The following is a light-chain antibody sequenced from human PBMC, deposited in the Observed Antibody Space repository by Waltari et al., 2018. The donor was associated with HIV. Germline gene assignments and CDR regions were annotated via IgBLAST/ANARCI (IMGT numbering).Light chain of an antibody. CDR3: QAWDSSTYV. J-gene: IGLJ1*01. V-gene: IGLV3-1*01. Sequence: SYEMTQPPSVSVSPGQTASITCSGDKLGDKYVSWYQQKSGQSPVLVIYEDDKRPSGIPERRSGSNSGNTATLTISGAQAMDEADYYCQAWDSSTYVFGTGTKVTVL. CDR1: KLGDKY. CDR2: EDD.